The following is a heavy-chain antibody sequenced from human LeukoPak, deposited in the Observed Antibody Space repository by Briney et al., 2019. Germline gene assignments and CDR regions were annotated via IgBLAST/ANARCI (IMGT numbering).Heavy chain of an antibody. CDR3: ASSSQEYYDILTGFHD. CDR2: IDYRGNT. D-gene: IGHD3-9*01. V-gene: IGHV4-39*07. Sequence: SETLSLTCSVSGGSISDTDHYWGWIRQPPGKGLEWIASIDYRGNTYQKPSLKIRVTISMYTSKSHFSLQLSSVTAADTAVYYCASSSQEYYDILTGFHDWGQGTLVVVSS. J-gene: IGHJ1*01. CDR1: GGSISDTDHY.